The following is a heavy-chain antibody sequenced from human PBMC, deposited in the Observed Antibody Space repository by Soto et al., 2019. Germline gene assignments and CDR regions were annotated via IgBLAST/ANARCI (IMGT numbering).Heavy chain of an antibody. Sequence: QVRLMESGGGVVHPGGSLRLSCEASGFKFADFGMHWVRQAPGKGLEWVALITYEGRNKYYVDDLKGRFTISRDNVENTVTLQMDSLRVADTAVYYCAKARGANNWANYYGLDVWGQGTSVTVS. V-gene: IGHV3-30*18. D-gene: IGHD1-20*01. CDR2: ITYEGRNK. CDR3: AKARGANNWANYYGLDV. J-gene: IGHJ6*02. CDR1: GFKFADFG.